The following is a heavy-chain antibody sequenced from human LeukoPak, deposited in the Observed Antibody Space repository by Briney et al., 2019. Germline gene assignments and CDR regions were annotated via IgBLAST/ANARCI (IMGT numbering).Heavy chain of an antibody. J-gene: IGHJ5*02. CDR2: IYYSGST. D-gene: IGHD2-2*01. CDR1: GGSISSSSYY. V-gene: IGHV4-39*07. Sequence: SETLSLTCTVSGGSISSSSYYWGWIRQPPGKGLEWIGSIYYSGSTYHNPSLKSRVTISVDTSKNQFSLKLSSVTAADTAVYYCARASSTSPAFDPWGQGTLVTVSS. CDR3: ARASSTSPAFDP.